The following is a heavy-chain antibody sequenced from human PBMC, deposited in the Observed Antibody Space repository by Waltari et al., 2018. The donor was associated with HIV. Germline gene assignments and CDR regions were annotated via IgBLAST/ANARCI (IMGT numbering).Heavy chain of an antibody. J-gene: IGHJ4*02. V-gene: IGHV3-33*01. CDR3: ASGYGGRNFDF. CDR1: GFIFSDYG. CDR2: IWYDGRNK. D-gene: IGHD5-18*01. Sequence: QVKLVESGGGVVQPGKSVRLSCVAAGFIFSDYGMHWVWQAPGKGLEWVAIIWYDGRNKYYADSVKGRFTISRDNSRNTVYLQMDSVKVDDTAVYYCASGYGGRNFDFWGPGTPISVSS.